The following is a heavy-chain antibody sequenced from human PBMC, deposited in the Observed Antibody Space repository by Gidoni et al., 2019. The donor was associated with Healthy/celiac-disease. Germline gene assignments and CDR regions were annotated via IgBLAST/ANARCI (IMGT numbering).Heavy chain of an antibody. CDR2: IYYSGCT. V-gene: IGHV4-39*01. CDR1: GGSISSSSYY. Sequence: QLQLQESGPGLVKPSETLSLTCTVSGGSISSSSYYWGGIRQPPGKGLEWIGSIYYSGCTYYNPSLKSRVTISVDTSKNQFSLKLSSVTAADTAVYYCARQGWWLLFDYWGQGTLVTVSS. CDR3: ARQGWWLLFDY. J-gene: IGHJ4*02. D-gene: IGHD2-15*01.